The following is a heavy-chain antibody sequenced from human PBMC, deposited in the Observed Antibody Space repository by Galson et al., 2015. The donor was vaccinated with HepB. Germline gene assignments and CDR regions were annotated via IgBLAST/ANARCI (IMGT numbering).Heavy chain of an antibody. D-gene: IGHD6-13*01. CDR3: ARDPRYSSSWSGVFDY. CDR1: GFTFSSYG. Sequence: SLRLSCAASGFTFSSYGMHWVRQAPGKGLEWVAVIWYDGSNKYYADSVKGRFTISRDNSKNTLYLQMNSLRAEDTAVYYCARDPRYSSSWSGVFDYWGQGTLVTVSS. J-gene: IGHJ4*02. V-gene: IGHV3-33*01. CDR2: IWYDGSNK.